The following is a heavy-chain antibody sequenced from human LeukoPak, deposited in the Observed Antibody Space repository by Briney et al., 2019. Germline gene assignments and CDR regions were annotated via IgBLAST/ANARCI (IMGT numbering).Heavy chain of an antibody. CDR2: ISSSSSYI. CDR1: GFTFSSYS. V-gene: IGHV3-21*01. J-gene: IGHJ5*02. Sequence: AGGSLRLSCAASGFTFSSYSMNWVRQAPGKGLEWVSSISSSSSYIYYADSVKGRFTISRDNAENSLYLQMNSLRAEDTAVYYCATPGRRYSSGWYNWFDPWGQGTLVTVSS. D-gene: IGHD6-19*01. CDR3: ATPGRRYSSGWYNWFDP.